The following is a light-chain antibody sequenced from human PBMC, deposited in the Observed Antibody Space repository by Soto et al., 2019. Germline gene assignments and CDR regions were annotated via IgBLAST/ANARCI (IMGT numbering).Light chain of an antibody. CDR3: HQYDNWPGA. CDR2: AAS. CDR1: QSVSNN. J-gene: IGKJ1*01. Sequence: EIVMTQSPATLSVSPGGRGTLSCMASQSVSNNLAWYQQKPGQAPRLLISAASTRATGIPARFSGSGSGTEFTLTINSLQSEDFAIYYCHQYDNWPGAFGQGTKVDI. V-gene: IGKV3-15*01.